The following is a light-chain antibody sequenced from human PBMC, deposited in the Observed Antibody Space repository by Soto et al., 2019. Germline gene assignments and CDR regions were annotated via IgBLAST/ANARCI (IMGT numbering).Light chain of an antibody. CDR2: GAS. CDR3: QQYSSSTWT. J-gene: IGKJ1*01. Sequence: EIVMTQSPATLSVSPGERATLSCRASQSVSSNLAWYQQKPGQAPRLLIYGASTRATGIPARFSGSGSGTEFTLTISSLQSEDFAVYYCQQYSSSTWTFGQGTKVDI. V-gene: IGKV3-15*01. CDR1: QSVSSN.